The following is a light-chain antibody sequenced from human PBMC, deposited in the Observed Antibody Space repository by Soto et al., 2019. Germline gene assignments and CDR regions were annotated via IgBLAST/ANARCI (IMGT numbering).Light chain of an antibody. Sequence: SYELTQPPSVSLAPGQTARSTCGGNNIESKSVHWYQQKPGQAPVLVVYDDSDRPSGIPERFSGSSSGNTATLTISRVEAGDEADYFGQVWDTTTTHRVFGGGTKLTVL. CDR1: NIESKS. J-gene: IGLJ2*01. CDR2: DDS. CDR3: QVWDTTTTHRV. V-gene: IGLV3-21*02.